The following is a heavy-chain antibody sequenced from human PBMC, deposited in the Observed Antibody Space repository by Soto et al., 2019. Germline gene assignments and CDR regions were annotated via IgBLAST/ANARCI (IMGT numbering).Heavy chain of an antibody. CDR2: IYHSGST. V-gene: IGHV4-4*02. D-gene: IGHD3-3*01. CDR3: ARAYDFWRGYVHSPPGSRPYGMDV. J-gene: IGHJ6*02. CDR1: GGSISSSNW. Sequence: PSETLSLTCAVSGGSISSSNWWSWVRQPPGKGLEWIGEIYHSGSTNYNPSLKSRVTISVDKSKNQFSLKLSSVTAADTAVYYCARAYDFWRGYVHSPPGSRPYGMDVWGQGTTVTVSS.